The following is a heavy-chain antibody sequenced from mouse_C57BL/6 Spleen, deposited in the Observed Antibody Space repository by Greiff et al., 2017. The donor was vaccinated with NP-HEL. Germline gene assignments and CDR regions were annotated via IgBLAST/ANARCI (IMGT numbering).Heavy chain of an antibody. J-gene: IGHJ3*01. CDR3: ARHAGGLLLWFAY. Sequence: EVNLVESGGDLVKPGGSLKLSCAASGFTFSSYGMSWVRQTPDKRLEWVATISSGGSYTYYPDSVKGRFTISRDNAKNTLYLQMSSLKSEDTAMYYCARHAGGLLLWFAYWGQGTLVTVSA. D-gene: IGHD2-3*01. V-gene: IGHV5-6*01. CDR2: ISSGGSYT. CDR1: GFTFSSYG.